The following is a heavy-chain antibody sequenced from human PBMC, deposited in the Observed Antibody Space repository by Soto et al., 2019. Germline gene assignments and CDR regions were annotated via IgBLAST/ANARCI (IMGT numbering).Heavy chain of an antibody. J-gene: IGHJ4*02. CDR3: ARRLGPIAIVVVIFDY. CDR2: INHSGST. D-gene: IGHD3-22*01. Sequence: SETLSLTCAVYGGSFSGYYWSWIRQPPGKGLEWIGEINHSGSTNYNPSLKSRVTIPVDKSKNQFSLKLSSVTAADTAVYYCARRLGPIAIVVVIFDYWGQGTLVTVSS. CDR1: GGSFSGYY. V-gene: IGHV4-34*01.